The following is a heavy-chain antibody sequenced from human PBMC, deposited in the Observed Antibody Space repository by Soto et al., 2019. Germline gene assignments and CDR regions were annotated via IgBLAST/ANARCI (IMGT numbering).Heavy chain of an antibody. V-gene: IGHV3-30-3*01. CDR1: GFTFSSYA. Sequence: GGSLRLSCAASGFTFSSYAMHWVRQAPGKGLEWVAVISYDGSNKYYADSVKGRFTISRDNSKNTLYLQMNSLRAEDTAVYYCARSIAAAGTTPYFYPRGEYGMDVWGQGTTVTVSS. CDR2: ISYDGSNK. D-gene: IGHD6-13*01. CDR3: ARSIAAAGTTPYFYPRGEYGMDV. J-gene: IGHJ6*02.